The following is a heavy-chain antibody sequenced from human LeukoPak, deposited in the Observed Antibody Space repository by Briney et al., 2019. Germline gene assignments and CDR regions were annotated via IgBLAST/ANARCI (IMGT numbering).Heavy chain of an antibody. CDR3: AGGWEPYDYFFDP. V-gene: IGHV1-8*02. CDR1: GYTFTGHY. Sequence: ASVKVSCKASGYTFTGHYMHWVRQAPGQGLEWMGWMSPKSGNTDYAHTFQGRVTMTRNTSISTAYLELSGLRSEDTAIYYCAGGWEPYDYFFDPWGQGTLVTVSS. D-gene: IGHD5-12*01. J-gene: IGHJ5*02. CDR2: MSPKSGNT.